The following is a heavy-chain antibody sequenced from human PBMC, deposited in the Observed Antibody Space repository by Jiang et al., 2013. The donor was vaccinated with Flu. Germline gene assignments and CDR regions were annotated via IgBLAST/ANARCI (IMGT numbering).Heavy chain of an antibody. V-gene: IGHV4-34*01. CDR3: ARHPLGRAAMVSYYGMDV. Sequence: LLKPSETLSLTCAVYGGSFSGYYWSWIRQPPGKGLEWIGEINHSGSTNYNPSLKSRVTISVDTSKNQFSLKLSSVTAADTAVYYCARHPLGRAAMVSYYGMDVWGQGTTVTVSS. CDR2: INHSGST. D-gene: IGHD5-18*01. J-gene: IGHJ6*02. CDR1: GGSFSGYY.